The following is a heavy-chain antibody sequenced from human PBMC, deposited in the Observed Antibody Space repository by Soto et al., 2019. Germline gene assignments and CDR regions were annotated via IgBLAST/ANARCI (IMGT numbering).Heavy chain of an antibody. CDR1: GGSISSYY. V-gene: IGHV4-59*08. CDR2: IYYSGST. D-gene: IGHD4-17*01. CDR3: ARRSVTSSPYYYYYMDV. J-gene: IGHJ6*03. Sequence: SETLSLTCTVSGGSISSYYWSWIRQPPGKGLEWIGYIYYSGSTNYNPSLKSRVTISVDTSKNQFSLKLSSVTAADTAVYYCARRSVTSSPYYYYYMDVWGKGTTVTVSS.